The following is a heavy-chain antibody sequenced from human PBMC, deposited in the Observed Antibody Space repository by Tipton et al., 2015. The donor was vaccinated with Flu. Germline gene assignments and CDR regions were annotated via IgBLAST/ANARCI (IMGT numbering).Heavy chain of an antibody. CDR2: ITQDGSEK. CDR3: ARDRGGRYYFYGMDV. V-gene: IGHV3-7*01. CDR1: GFTFSSSW. Sequence: SLRLSCAASGFTFSSSWMAWVRQAPGKGLEWVASITQDGSEKNYVDSEKGRFTISRDNAQNSVYLQMNSLRSEDTAVYYCARDRGGRYYFYGMDVWGQGTTVTVSS. J-gene: IGHJ6*02. D-gene: IGHD2-21*01.